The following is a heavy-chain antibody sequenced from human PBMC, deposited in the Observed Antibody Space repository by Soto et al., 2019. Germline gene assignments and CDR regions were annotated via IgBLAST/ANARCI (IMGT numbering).Heavy chain of an antibody. J-gene: IGHJ5*02. CDR2: IWYDGSNK. Sequence: GGSLRLSCAASGFTFSNYGMHWVRQAPGKGLEWVAVIWYDGSNKYYADSVKGRFTISRDNPKNTLYLHMNSLRAEDTAVYYCASSTSWGQGTQVTVSS. CDR1: GFTFSNYG. CDR3: ASSTS. V-gene: IGHV3-33*01.